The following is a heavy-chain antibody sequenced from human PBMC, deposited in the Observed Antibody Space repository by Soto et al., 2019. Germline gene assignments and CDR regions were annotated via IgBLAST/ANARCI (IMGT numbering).Heavy chain of an antibody. CDR1: GYTFTSYG. CDR3: AREWPDMGGYYYYGMDV. D-gene: IGHD2-15*01. J-gene: IGHJ6*02. Sequence: ASVKVSCKASGYTFTSYGISGVRQAPGQGLEWMGWISAYNGNTNYAQKLQGRVTMTTDTSTSTAYMELRSLRSDDTAVYYCAREWPDMGGYYYYGMDVWGQGTTVTVSS. CDR2: ISAYNGNT. V-gene: IGHV1-18*04.